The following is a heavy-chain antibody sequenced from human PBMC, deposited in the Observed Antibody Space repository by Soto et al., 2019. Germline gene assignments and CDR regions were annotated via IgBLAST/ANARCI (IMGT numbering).Heavy chain of an antibody. CDR3: ARDLGGSHDY. CDR1: GFTFSTYW. D-gene: IGHD3-16*01. V-gene: IGHV3-74*01. J-gene: IGHJ4*02. Sequence: EVQLVESGGGLLQPGGSLRLSCAASGFTFSTYWMHWVRQAPGKGLVWVSRIKTDGIVTTYADSVKGRFTISRDNAKNTLYLQMNTLRAEDTAVYYCARDLGGSHDYWGRGTLVTVSS. CDR2: IKTDGIVT.